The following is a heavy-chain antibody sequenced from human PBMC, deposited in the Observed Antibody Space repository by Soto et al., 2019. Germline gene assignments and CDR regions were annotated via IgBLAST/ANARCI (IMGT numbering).Heavy chain of an antibody. D-gene: IGHD6-13*01. Sequence: PGESLKISCKGAGYSFNDYWIGWVRQMPEKGLEWMGFIYPDDSDTKYSPSFQGQVTISVDKSITTASLQWSSLKASDTAMYYCARIPFAATGFYFDYWAQGTLVTVSS. CDR2: IYPDDSDT. CDR3: ARIPFAATGFYFDY. CDR1: GYSFNDYW. V-gene: IGHV5-51*01. J-gene: IGHJ4*02.